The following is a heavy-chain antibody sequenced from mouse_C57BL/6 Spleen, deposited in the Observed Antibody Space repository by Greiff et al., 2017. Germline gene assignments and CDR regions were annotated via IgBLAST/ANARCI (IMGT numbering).Heavy chain of an antibody. J-gene: IGHJ2*01. V-gene: IGHV1-54*01. Sequence: QVQLKESGAELVRPGTSVKVSCKASGYAFTNYLIEWVKQRPGQGLEWIGVINPGSGGTNYTEKFKGKATLTADKSSSPAYMPLSSLTSEASAVYFCARDDAYVGCWGQGATLA. CDR1: GYAFTNYL. CDR2: INPGSGGT. CDR3: ARDDAYVGC. D-gene: IGHD1-1*01.